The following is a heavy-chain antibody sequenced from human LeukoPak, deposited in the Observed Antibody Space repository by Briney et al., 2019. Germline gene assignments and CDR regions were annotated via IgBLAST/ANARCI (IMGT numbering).Heavy chain of an antibody. J-gene: IGHJ4*02. CDR3: GKPGLIEPRRPYYFDY. D-gene: IGHD6-6*01. V-gene: IGHV3-23*01. CDR1: GFSFTSYY. CDR2: MTGSGSYT. Sequence: GRSLCLAWPLAGFSFTSYYTNWVRQPPRKWLQWVVAMTGSGSYTSYAASGKGRFTIARVTSKHTIYLQMNNLRAKDTAVYYCGKPGLIEPRRPYYFDYWGRGSQVA.